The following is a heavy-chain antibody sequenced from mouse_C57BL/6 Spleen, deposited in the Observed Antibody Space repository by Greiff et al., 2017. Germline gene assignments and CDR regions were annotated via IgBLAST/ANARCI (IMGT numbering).Heavy chain of an antibody. J-gene: IGHJ4*01. D-gene: IGHD2-3*01. CDR1: GYTFTSYW. CDR2: IDPNSGGT. V-gene: IGHV1-72*01. CDR3: AREDGYYLYYAMDY. Sequence: VQLQQPGAELVKPGASVKLSCKASGYTFTSYWMHWVKQRPGRGLEWIGRIDPNSGGTKYNEKFKSTATLTVDKPSSTAYMQLSRLTSADSAVYYCAREDGYYLYYAMDYWGQGTSVTVSS.